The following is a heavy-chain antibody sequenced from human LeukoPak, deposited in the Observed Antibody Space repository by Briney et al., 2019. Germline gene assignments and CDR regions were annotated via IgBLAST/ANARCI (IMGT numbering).Heavy chain of an antibody. CDR3: ATYCSSTSCPMTDAFDI. J-gene: IGHJ3*02. V-gene: IGHV4-30-2*01. Sequence: SETLSLTCAVSGGSISSGAYSWSWIRQPPGKGLVWIGNIYHSGSTYYNPSLKSRVTISVDRSKNHFSLKLSSVTAADTAVYYCATYCSSTSCPMTDAFDIWGQGTMVTVSS. CDR2: IYHSGST. D-gene: IGHD2-2*01. CDR1: GGSISSGAYS.